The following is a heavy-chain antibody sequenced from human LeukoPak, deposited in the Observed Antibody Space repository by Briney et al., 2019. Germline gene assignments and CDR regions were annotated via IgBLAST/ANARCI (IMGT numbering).Heavy chain of an antibody. CDR3: AKGESHPKYYFDY. J-gene: IGHJ4*02. V-gene: IGHV3-23*01. CDR2: ISGSDGST. Sequence: QPGGSLRLSCAASGFTFGTYAMRWVRQAPGKGLEWVSSISGSDGSTYYADSVKGRFTISRDNSKNTLYLQMNSLRAEDTAVYYCAKGESHPKYYFDYWGQGTLATVSS. CDR1: GFTFGTYA. D-gene: IGHD3-10*01.